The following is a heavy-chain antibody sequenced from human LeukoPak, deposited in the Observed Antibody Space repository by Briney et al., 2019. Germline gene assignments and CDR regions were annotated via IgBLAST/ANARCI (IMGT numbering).Heavy chain of an antibody. D-gene: IGHD3-3*01. Sequence: SVKVSFKASGGTFSSYATSWVRQAPGQGLEWMGRIIPIFGIANYAQKFQGRVTITADKSTSTAYMELSSLRSEDTAVYYCAVDFWRSQGFDYWGQGTLVTVSS. CDR3: AVDFWRSQGFDY. CDR2: IIPIFGIA. CDR1: GGTFSSYA. V-gene: IGHV1-69*04. J-gene: IGHJ4*02.